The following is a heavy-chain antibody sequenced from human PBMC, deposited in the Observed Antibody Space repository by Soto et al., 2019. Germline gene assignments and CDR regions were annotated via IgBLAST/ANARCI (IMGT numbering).Heavy chain of an antibody. Sequence: QVQLVQSGAEVKKPGASVKVSCKASGYTFTSYGISWVRQAPGQGLEWMGWISAYNGNTKYAQKLQGRVTMTTDTSTRTAHLELRSLSSDDTAVYYCARDSPPVAYWGQGPLVTVPS. CDR1: GYTFTSYG. J-gene: IGHJ4*02. CDR2: ISAYNGNT. CDR3: ARDSPPVAY. V-gene: IGHV1-18*01.